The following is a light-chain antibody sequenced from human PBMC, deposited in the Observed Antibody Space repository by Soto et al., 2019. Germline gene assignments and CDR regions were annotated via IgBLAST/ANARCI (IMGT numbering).Light chain of an antibody. CDR2: DDG. CDR3: AAWDDGLEGLL. V-gene: IGLV1-44*01. Sequence: QSVLTQPPSASGTPGQRVTISCSGGSSSIGRNPVSWYQQLPGTAPKVVIYDDGERPSGVPDRFSGSKCGTSASLAISGLQSEDEADYYCAAWDDGLEGLLFGGGTKLTVL. J-gene: IGLJ2*01. CDR1: SSSIGRNP.